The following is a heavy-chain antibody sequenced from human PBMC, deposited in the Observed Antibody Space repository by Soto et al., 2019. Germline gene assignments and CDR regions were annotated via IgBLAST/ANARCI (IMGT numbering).Heavy chain of an antibody. CDR2: IIPVLNVA. J-gene: IGHJ4*02. CDR3: ARAPTASSPFDY. D-gene: IGHD1-26*01. Sequence: QVQLEQSGAEMKRPGSSVKVSCETSGGIFTNYTFSWVRQAPGQGLEWMGWIIPVLNVANYAQKFQGRIAVTADKSTSTAFLELTDLISEDTAIYVCARAPTASSPFDYWGQGTLVTVSS. CDR1: GGIFTNYT. V-gene: IGHV1-69*02.